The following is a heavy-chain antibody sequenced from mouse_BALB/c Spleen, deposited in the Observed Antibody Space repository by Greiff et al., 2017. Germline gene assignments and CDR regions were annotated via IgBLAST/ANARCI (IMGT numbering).Heavy chain of an antibody. D-gene: IGHD2-1*01. CDR3: GRGYYGNYEGYFDY. Sequence: VQLQQSGPELVKPGASVKISCKASGYSFTGYFMNWVKQSHGKSLEWIGRINPYNGDTFYNQKFKGKATLTVDKSSSTAHMELLSLTSEDSAVYYCGRGYYGNYEGYFDYWGHAPLSQSPQ. CDR2: INPYNGDT. V-gene: IGHV1-37*01. CDR1: GYSFTGYF. J-gene: IGHJ2*01.